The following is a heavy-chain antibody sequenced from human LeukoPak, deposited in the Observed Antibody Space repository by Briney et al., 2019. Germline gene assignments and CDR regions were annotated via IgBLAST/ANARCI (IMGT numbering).Heavy chain of an antibody. Sequence: GGSLRLSCAASGFPVINSYVSWVRQAPGKGLEWVSRINSDGSSTSYADSMKGRFIISRDNAKNTLYLQMNSLRAEDTAVYYCARGTGATPDFDYWGQGTLVTVSS. CDR3: ARGTGATPDFDY. D-gene: IGHD1-26*01. V-gene: IGHV3-74*01. J-gene: IGHJ4*02. CDR1: GFPVINSY. CDR2: INSDGSST.